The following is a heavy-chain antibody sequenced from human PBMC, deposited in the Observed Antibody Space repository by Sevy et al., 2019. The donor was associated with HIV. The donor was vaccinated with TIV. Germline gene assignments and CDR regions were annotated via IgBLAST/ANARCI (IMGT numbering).Heavy chain of an antibody. Sequence: SETLSLTCTVSGGSISSSSYYWGWIRQPPGKGREWIGSIYYSGSTYYNPSLKSRVTISVDTSKNQFSLKLSSVTAADTAVYYCAGQPYDFWSGYYFDYWGQGTLVTVSS. V-gene: IGHV4-39*01. CDR1: GGSISSSSYY. D-gene: IGHD3-3*01. J-gene: IGHJ4*02. CDR3: AGQPYDFWSGYYFDY. CDR2: IYYSGST.